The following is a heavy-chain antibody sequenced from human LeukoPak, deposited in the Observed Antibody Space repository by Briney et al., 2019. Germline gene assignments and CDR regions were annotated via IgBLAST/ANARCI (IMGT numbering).Heavy chain of an antibody. CDR2: IYYSGST. V-gene: IGHV4-59*01. J-gene: IGHJ3*02. CDR3: ARSYYYDSSGYYESDAFDI. CDR1: GGSISSYY. D-gene: IGHD3-22*01. Sequence: SETLSLTCTVSGGSISSYYWSWIRQPPGKGLEWLGYIYYSGSTNYNPSLKSRVTISVDTSKNQFSLKLSSVTAADTAVYYCARSYYYDSSGYYESDAFDIWGQGTMVTVSS.